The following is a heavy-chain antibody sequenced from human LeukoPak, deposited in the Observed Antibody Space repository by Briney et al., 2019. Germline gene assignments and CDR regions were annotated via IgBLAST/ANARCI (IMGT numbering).Heavy chain of an antibody. J-gene: IGHJ3*02. D-gene: IGHD5-18*01. V-gene: IGHV4-34*01. CDR1: GFAFSSYA. CDR3: ARGRLGYSFKPYDI. CDR2: INHSGST. Sequence: GSLRLSCAASGFAFSSYAMSWIRQPPGKGLEWIGEINHSGSTNYNPSLKSRVTISVDTSKNQFSQKLGSVTAADTAVYYCARGRLGYSFKPYDIWGQGTMVTVSS.